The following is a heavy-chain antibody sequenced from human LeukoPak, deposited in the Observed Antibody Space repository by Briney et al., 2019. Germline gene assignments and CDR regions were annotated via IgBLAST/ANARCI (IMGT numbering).Heavy chain of an antibody. CDR1: GGSFSGYY. CDR2: INHSGST. D-gene: IGHD4-17*01. Sequence: SETLSLTCAVYGGSFSGYYWSWIRQPPGKGLEWIGEINHSGSTNYNPSLKSRVTISVDTSKNQFSLKLSSVTAADTAVYYCARRIYGDYNGPFDYWGQGTLVTVSS. J-gene: IGHJ4*02. V-gene: IGHV4-34*01. CDR3: ARRIYGDYNGPFDY.